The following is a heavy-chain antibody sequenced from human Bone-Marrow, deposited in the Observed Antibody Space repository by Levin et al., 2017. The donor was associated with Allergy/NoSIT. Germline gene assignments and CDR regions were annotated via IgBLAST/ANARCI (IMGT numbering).Heavy chain of an antibody. CDR2: INTGNGNT. J-gene: IGHJ5*02. CDR1: GYTFTNYA. CDR3: AGGREISALPGWFDP. D-gene: IGHD3-16*02. V-gene: IGHV1-3*04. Sequence: ASVKVSCKASGYTFTNYAIHWVRQAPGQGLEWLGWINTGNGNTEYSQNFQGRVTITRDTSASTTYMELSSLRSEDTTVYYCAGGREISALPGWFDPWGQGTLVTVSS.